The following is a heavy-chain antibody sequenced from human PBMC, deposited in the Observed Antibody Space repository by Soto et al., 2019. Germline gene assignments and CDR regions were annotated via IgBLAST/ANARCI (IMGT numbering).Heavy chain of an antibody. Sequence: GGSLRLSCSASGFTFSSYAMHWVRQAPGKGLDYVSAISSNGGSTYYADSVKGRFTISRDNSKNTLYLQMSSLRAEDTAVYYCVKGGDIVVVVAAPNDAFDIWGQGTMVTVSS. CDR1: GFTFSSYA. D-gene: IGHD2-15*01. V-gene: IGHV3-64D*08. CDR2: ISSNGGST. J-gene: IGHJ3*02. CDR3: VKGGDIVVVVAAPNDAFDI.